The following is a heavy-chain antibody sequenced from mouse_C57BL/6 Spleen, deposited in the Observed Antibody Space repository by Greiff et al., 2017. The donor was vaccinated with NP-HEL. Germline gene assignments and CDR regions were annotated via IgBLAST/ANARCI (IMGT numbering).Heavy chain of an antibody. CDR3: TRSHYDYGVDY. CDR1: GYTFTDYE. Sequence: VQLQQSGAELVRPGASVTLSCKASGYTFTDYEMHWVKQTPVHGLEWIGAIDPETGGTAYNQKFKGKAILTADKSSSTAYMELRSLTSEDSAVYYCTRSHYDYGVDYWGQGTTLTVSS. V-gene: IGHV1-15*01. D-gene: IGHD2-4*01. J-gene: IGHJ2*01. CDR2: IDPETGGT.